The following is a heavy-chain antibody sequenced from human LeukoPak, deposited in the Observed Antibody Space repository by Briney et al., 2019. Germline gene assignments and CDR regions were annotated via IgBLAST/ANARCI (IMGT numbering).Heavy chain of an antibody. CDR3: VRVGSAYGDPLEFDF. D-gene: IGHD4-17*01. J-gene: IGHJ4*02. V-gene: IGHV1-18*01. Sequence: ASVKVSCKGSGYSFNKFGISWVRQAPGQGLEWMGWISGYNANTDSAQKFQDRVTMTTDNSVTTAYLGLRSLRSDDTAVYFCVRVGSAYGDPLEFDFWGQGTLATVSS. CDR1: GYSFNKFG. CDR2: ISGYNANT.